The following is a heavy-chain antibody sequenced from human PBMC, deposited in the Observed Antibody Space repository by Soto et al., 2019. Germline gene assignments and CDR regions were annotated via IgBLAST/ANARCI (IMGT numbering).Heavy chain of an antibody. V-gene: IGHV4-39*01. CDR2: IYYSGST. Sequence: SETLSLTCTVSGGSISSSSYYWGWIRQPPGKGLEWIGSIYYSGSTYYNPSLKSRVTISVDTSKNQFSLKLSSVTAADTAVYYCARSTVKDFDYWGQGTLVTVSS. J-gene: IGHJ4*02. CDR1: GGSISSSSYY. CDR3: ARSTVKDFDY. D-gene: IGHD4-17*01.